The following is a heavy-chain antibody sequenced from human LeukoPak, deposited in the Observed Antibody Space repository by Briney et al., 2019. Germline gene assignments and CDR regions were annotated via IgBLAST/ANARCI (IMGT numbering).Heavy chain of an antibody. V-gene: IGHV4-4*02. CDR3: ATIRGGCSSNSCYFEN. Sequence: SGTLSLTCAVSRDSITISIWWTWVRQPPGKGLDWIRETYHSVTTNYNPSLKRRVAISIDNSKNQFSLKLTSVTAADTAIYYCATIRGGCSSNSCYFENRGQGTLVTVSS. J-gene: IGHJ4*02. D-gene: IGHD2-2*01. CDR2: TYHSVTT. CDR1: RDSITISIW.